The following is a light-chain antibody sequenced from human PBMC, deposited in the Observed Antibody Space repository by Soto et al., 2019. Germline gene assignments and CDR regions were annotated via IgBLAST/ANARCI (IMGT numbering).Light chain of an antibody. Sequence: SYELTQPPSVSGAPGKTARITCGGNNIGSKSVHWDQQKPGQAPVLVIYYDSDRPSGIPERFSGSISGNTATLTISRVEAGDEADYYCQVWDSSSDHYVFGTGTKVTVL. V-gene: IGLV3-21*04. J-gene: IGLJ1*01. CDR3: QVWDSSSDHYV. CDR2: YDS. CDR1: NIGSKS.